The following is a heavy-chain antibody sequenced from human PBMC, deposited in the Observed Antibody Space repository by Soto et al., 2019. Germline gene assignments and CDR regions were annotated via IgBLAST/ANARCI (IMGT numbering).Heavy chain of an antibody. J-gene: IGHJ4*02. CDR1: GFTFSNAW. Sequence: GGSLRLSCAASGFTFSNAWMSWVRQAPGKGLEWVGRIKSKTDGGTTDYAAPVKGRFTISRDDSKNTLYLQMNSLKTEDTAVYYCTTGRVPRGIVKAFFDYWGQGTLVTVSS. D-gene: IGHD1-26*01. V-gene: IGHV3-15*01. CDR3: TTGRVPRGIVKAFFDY. CDR2: IKSKTDGGTT.